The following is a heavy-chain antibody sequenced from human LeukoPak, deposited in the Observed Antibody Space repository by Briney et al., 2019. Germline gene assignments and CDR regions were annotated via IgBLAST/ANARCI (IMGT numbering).Heavy chain of an antibody. J-gene: IGHJ4*02. Sequence: GGSLRLSCAASGFPSSSYAMHWVRQAPGKGLEWVAVISFDGRNKHYTDSVEGRFTISRDNSKNTLYLQMDSLRVDDTAVYYCARRYCSGGSCCSDYWGQGTLVTVSS. D-gene: IGHD2-15*01. CDR3: ARRYCSGGSCCSDY. V-gene: IGHV3-30*04. CDR1: GFPSSSYA. CDR2: ISFDGRNK.